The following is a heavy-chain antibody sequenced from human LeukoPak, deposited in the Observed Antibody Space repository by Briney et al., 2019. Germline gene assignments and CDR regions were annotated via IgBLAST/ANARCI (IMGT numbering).Heavy chain of an antibody. CDR2: VKSKTAGGTT. CDR1: GFTFSDAR. J-gene: IGHJ4*02. D-gene: IGHD1-26*01. CDR3: ATEYYGSYNF. V-gene: IGHV3-15*01. Sequence: AGGSLRLSCVASGFTFSDARMSWVRQAPGKGLEWVGHVKSKTAGGTTDYAAPVKDRFTISRDDSTNTLYLQMNSLKTEDTAVYYCATEYYGSYNFWGQGTLVIVSS.